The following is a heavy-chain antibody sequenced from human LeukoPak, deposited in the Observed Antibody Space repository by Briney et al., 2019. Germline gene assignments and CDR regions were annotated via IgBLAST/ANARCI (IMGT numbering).Heavy chain of an antibody. CDR2: IYYSGST. CDR3: ARGYSSSPTTCWFDP. Sequence: SQTLSLTCTVSGGSISSGGYYWSWIRQHPGKGLEWIGYIYYSGSTYYNPSLKSRATISIDTSKNQFSLKLSSVTAADTAVYYCARGYSSSPTTCWFDPWGQGTLVTVSS. V-gene: IGHV4-31*03. J-gene: IGHJ5*02. D-gene: IGHD6-6*01. CDR1: GGSISSGGYY.